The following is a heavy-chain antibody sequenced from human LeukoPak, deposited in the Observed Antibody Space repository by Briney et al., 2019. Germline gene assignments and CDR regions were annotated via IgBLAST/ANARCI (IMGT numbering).Heavy chain of an antibody. J-gene: IGHJ6*02. V-gene: IGHV1-18*01. CDR3: AVGRSGNYYYYGMDV. CDR2: ISAYNGNT. Sequence: ASVKVSCKASGYTFTSYGISWVRQAPGQGLEWMGWISAYNGNTHYAQKLQGRVTMTTDTSTSTAYMELRSLRSDDTAVYYCAVGRSGNYYYYGMDVWGQGTTVTVSS. CDR1: GYTFTSYG. D-gene: IGHD1-26*01.